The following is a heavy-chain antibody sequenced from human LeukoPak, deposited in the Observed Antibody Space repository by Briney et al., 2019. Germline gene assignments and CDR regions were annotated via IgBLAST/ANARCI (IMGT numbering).Heavy chain of an antibody. CDR2: INPNSGGT. CDR1: EYIFTGYY. Sequence: GASVKVSCKASEYIFTGYYIHWVRQAPGQGLEWMGWINPNSGGTNYAQKFQGRVTMTRDTSISTAYMELSRLRSDDTAVYYCATFSGGDPPFDYWGQGTLVTVSS. V-gene: IGHV1-2*02. D-gene: IGHD2-21*02. CDR3: ATFSGGDPPFDY. J-gene: IGHJ4*02.